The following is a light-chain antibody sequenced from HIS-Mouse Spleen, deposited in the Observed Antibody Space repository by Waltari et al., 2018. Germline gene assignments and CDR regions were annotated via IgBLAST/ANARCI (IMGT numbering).Light chain of an antibody. CDR2: AAS. V-gene: IGKV1-6*01. CDR1: QGIRND. Sequence: AIQMTPSPSSLSASVGDSVTIPCRASQGIRNDLGWYQQKPGNAPKLLIYAASSLQSGVPSRFSGSGSGTDFTLTISSLQPEDFATYYCLQDYNYPWTFGQGTKVEIK. CDR3: LQDYNYPWT. J-gene: IGKJ1*01.